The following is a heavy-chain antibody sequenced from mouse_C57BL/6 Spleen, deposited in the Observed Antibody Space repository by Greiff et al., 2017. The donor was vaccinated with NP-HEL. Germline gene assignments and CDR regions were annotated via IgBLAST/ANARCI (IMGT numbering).Heavy chain of an antibody. Sequence: QVQLQQPGAELVKPGASVKLSCKASGYTFTSYWMHWVKQRPGQGLEWIGMIHPNSGSTNYNEKFKSKATLTVDKSSSTAYMQLSSLTSEDSAVYYCARSGDGYWSYAMDYWGQGTSVTVSS. V-gene: IGHV1-64*01. CDR1: GYTFTSYW. D-gene: IGHD2-3*01. CDR3: ARSGDGYWSYAMDY. CDR2: IHPNSGST. J-gene: IGHJ4*01.